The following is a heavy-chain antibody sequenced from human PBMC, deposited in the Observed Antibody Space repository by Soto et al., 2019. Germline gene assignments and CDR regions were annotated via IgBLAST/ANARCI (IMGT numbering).Heavy chain of an antibody. J-gene: IGHJ4*02. CDR2: SRTRVNSFST. V-gene: IGHV3-72*01. CDR3: SRVDPIVQSPDY. CDR1: ADSEFTFSDEY. Sequence: VQVEESGGGLVLHGGSLRLSCAVSADSEFTFSDEYMDWVRQAPGKGLEWVGRSRTRVNSFSTAYAASEEGRFTISRDDSWNMFFLQMNSLKTEDTAVYYCSRVDPIVQSPDYWGRGTLVTVSS. D-gene: IGHD1-26*01.